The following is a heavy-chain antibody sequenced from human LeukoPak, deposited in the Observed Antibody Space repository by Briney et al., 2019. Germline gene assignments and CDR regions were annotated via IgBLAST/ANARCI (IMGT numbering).Heavy chain of an antibody. CDR3: ATLSGVPPHYYDYDIDV. Sequence: PGGSLRLSCAASGFTFSSYGMHWVRQAPGKGLEWVAFIRCDGSNKYYADSVKGRFTISRDNSKNTLYLQMNSLRAEDTAVYYCATLSGVPPHYYDYDIDVWGKGTTVTVS. CDR1: GFTFSSYG. J-gene: IGHJ6*03. V-gene: IGHV3-30*02. D-gene: IGHD7-27*01. CDR2: IRCDGSNK.